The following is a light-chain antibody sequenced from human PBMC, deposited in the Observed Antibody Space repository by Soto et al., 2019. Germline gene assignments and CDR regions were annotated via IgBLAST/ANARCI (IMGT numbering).Light chain of an antibody. V-gene: IGKV1-9*01. J-gene: IGKJ5*01. CDR2: AAS. CDR3: QQLNSYLIT. CDR1: QGISSY. Sequence: IQLTQSPSSLSASVGDRVTITCRASQGISSYLAWYQQKPGKAPKLLIYAASTLQSGVPSRFSGSGSGTDFTLTISCLQPEDFATYYCQQLNSYLITFGQGTRLEIK.